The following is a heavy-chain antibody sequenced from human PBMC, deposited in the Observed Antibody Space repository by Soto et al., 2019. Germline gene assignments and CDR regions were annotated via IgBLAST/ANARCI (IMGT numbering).Heavy chain of an antibody. CDR1: GFSLSTSGVG. V-gene: IGHV2-5*02. CDR3: AYLPCSGGSCYWFSWARKDC. CDR2: ICWGDDK. D-gene: IGHD2-15*01. Sequence: QITLKESGPTLVKPTQTLTLTCTFSGFSLSTSGVGVAWIRQPPGKALEWLALICWGDDKRYRPSLESRLTTTKDTTTSQMFLTTTNIHTVGTAIYYSAYLPCSGGSCYWFSWARKDCWGQGPTVTVSS. J-gene: IGHJ6*02.